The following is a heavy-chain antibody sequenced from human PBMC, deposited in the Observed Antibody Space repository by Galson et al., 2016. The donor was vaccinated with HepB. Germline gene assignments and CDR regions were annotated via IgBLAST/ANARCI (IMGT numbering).Heavy chain of an antibody. CDR1: GGSISSGVNY. V-gene: IGHV4-31*03. Sequence: TLSLTYTVSGGSISSGVNYWSWIRQHPGKGLEWIGYIFYNGSTYYNPSLRSRVTISVDTSKNQFSLKLSSVIAADTAVYYCARHRDPDQQIMYFDYWGQVILVTVSS. J-gene: IGHJ4*02. D-gene: IGHD5-24*01. CDR3: ARHRDPDQQIMYFDY. CDR2: IFYNGST.